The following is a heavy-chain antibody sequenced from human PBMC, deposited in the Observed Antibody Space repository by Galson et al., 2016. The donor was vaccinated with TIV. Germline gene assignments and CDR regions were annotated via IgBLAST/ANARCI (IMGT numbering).Heavy chain of an antibody. CDR3: WRGMGATTYYQYGMDV. V-gene: IGHV1-69*13. J-gene: IGHJ6*02. D-gene: IGHD1-26*01. Sequence: SVKVSCKASGGTFNKYAISWVRQAPGQGLEWMGGIIPIFRTSRYAQKFQGRVTITADEYMSTVDMELSSLRSEDTAVYYCWRGMGATTYYQYGMDVWGQGTTVTVSS. CDR1: GGTFNKYA. CDR2: IIPIFRTS.